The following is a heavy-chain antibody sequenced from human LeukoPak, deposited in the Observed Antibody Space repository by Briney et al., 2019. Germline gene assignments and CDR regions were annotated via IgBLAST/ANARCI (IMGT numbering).Heavy chain of an antibody. Sequence: GGSLRLSCAASGVTLSTYAMSWARQAPGKGLEWVSGISSSGSGDNTYYADSVKGRFTISRDTSKNTLYLQINSLRVEDTAVYYCIVFGDSNHWGQGTLVTVSS. J-gene: IGHJ5*02. CDR3: IVFGDSNH. V-gene: IGHV3-23*01. CDR2: ISSSGSGDNT. CDR1: GVTLSTYA. D-gene: IGHD4-17*01.